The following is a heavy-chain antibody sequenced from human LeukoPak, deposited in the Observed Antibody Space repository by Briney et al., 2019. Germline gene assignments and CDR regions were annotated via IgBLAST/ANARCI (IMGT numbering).Heavy chain of an antibody. J-gene: IGHJ6*02. D-gene: IGHD5-18*01. CDR2: INPNSGGT. V-gene: IGHV1-2*02. CDR3: ARDRYVDTAMVVGMDV. CDR1: GYTFTGYY. Sequence: GASVKVSCKASGYTFTGYYMHWVRQAPGQGLEWMGWINPNSGGTNYAQKFQGRDTMTRDTSISTAYMELSRLRSDDTAVYYCARDRYVDTAMVVGMDVWGQGTTVTVSS.